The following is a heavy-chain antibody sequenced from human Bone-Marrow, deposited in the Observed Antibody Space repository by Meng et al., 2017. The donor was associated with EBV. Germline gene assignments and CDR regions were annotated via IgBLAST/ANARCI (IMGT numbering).Heavy chain of an antibody. CDR1: GFTFSCYS. V-gene: IGHV3-21*01. CDR3: ARDGGYCSSTSCYFWRVGNWFDP. J-gene: IGHJ5*02. CDR2: ISSSSSYI. Sequence: EVQLVESGGGLVKPGGSLRLSCSASGFTFSCYSMNWVRQAPGKGLELVSSISSSSSYIYYADSVKGRFTISRDNAKNSLYLQMNSLRAEDTAVYYCARDGGYCSSTSCYFWRVGNWFDPWGQGTLVTVAS. D-gene: IGHD2-2*01.